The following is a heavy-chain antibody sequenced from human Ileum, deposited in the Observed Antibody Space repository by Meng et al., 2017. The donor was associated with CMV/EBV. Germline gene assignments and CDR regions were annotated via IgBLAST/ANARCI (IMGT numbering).Heavy chain of an antibody. Sequence: EPGPGLLQPSETLSLTCTVTGGSLTSYYWTWIRQPAGKGLEWIGRIHPTGTTDDNPSLRSRVSMSLDKSKNQFSLKLTSVTAADTAVYYCARAAARGVPVDLWGQGTLVTVSS. D-gene: IGHD3-10*01. CDR3: ARAAARGVPVDL. CDR2: IHPTGTT. J-gene: IGHJ5*02. CDR1: GGSLTSYY. V-gene: IGHV4-4*07.